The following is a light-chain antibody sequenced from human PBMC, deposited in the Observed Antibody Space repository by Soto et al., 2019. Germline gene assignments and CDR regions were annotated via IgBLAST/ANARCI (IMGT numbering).Light chain of an antibody. CDR2: TNN. J-gene: IGLJ1*01. CDR1: SSNIGSNP. CDR3: ATWDDSLSGYV. V-gene: IGLV1-44*01. Sequence: QSALTQPPSASGTPGQRVTISCSGSSSNIGSNPVNWYRQHLPGTAPKVLILTNNQRPSGVPDRFSGSKSGTSASLAISGLQSEDEADYYCATWDDSLSGYVFGTGTKLTVL.